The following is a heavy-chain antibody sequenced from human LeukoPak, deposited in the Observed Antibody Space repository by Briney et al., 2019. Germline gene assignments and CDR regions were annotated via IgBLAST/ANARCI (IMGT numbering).Heavy chain of an antibody. V-gene: IGHV3-23*01. Sequence: PGGSLRLSCAASGFTFSSYAMSWVRQAPGKGLEWVSGISGSGDNTYYADSVKGRFTISRDNSKNTLYVQVNSLGTEDTAAYYCAKEEGSGSYIYYYYYGMDVWGQGTTVTVSS. CDR1: GFTFSSYA. J-gene: IGHJ6*02. CDR3: AKEEGSGSYIYYYYYGMDV. D-gene: IGHD3-10*01. CDR2: ISGSGDNT.